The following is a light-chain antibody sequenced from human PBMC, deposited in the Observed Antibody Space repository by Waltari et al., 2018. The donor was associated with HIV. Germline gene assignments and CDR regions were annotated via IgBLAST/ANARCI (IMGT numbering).Light chain of an antibody. CDR3: QQYNSYSVT. Sequence: DIKMTQSPSTLSASVGDRVTTTCRASQSISSWLAWYQQKPGKAPKLLIYKASSLKSGVPSRFSGSGSGTEFTLTISSLQPDDFATYYCQQYNSYSVTFGQGTKVEIK. CDR2: KAS. J-gene: IGKJ1*01. CDR1: QSISSW. V-gene: IGKV1-5*03.